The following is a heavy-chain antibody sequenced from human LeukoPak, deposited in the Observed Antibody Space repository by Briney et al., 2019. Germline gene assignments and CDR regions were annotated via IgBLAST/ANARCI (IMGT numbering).Heavy chain of an antibody. J-gene: IGHJ4*02. Sequence: ASVKVSCKASGYTFTSYYMHWVRQAPGQGLEWMGIINPSGGSTSYAQKFQGRVTMTRDTSTSTVYMELSSLRSEDTAVYYCARDPRSDDSSGYFGYWGQGTLVTVSS. CDR1: GYTFTSYY. D-gene: IGHD3-22*01. V-gene: IGHV1-46*01. CDR3: ARDPRSDDSSGYFGY. CDR2: INPSGGST.